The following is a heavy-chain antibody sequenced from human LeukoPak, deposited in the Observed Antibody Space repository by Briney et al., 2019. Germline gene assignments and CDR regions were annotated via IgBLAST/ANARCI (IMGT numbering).Heavy chain of an antibody. D-gene: IGHD1-26*01. CDR2: ISGSGGST. J-gene: IGHJ4*02. Sequence: TGGSLRLSCAASGFTFSSYAMSWVRQAPGKGLEWVSAISGSGGSTYYADSVKGRFTISRDNSKNTLYLQMNSLRAEDTAVYYCARARYSGSYPFYYWGQGTLVTVSS. V-gene: IGHV3-23*01. CDR1: GFTFSSYA. CDR3: ARARYSGSYPFYY.